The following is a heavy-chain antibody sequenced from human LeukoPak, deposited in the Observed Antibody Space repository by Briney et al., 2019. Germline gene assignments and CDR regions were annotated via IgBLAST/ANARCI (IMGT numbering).Heavy chain of an antibody. CDR3: ASQYSSSWYDGWFDP. J-gene: IGHJ5*02. CDR1: GDSVSSNSAA. D-gene: IGHD6-13*01. Sequence: SQTLSLTCAISGDSVSSNSAAWNWIRQSPSRGLEWLGRTYYRSKWYNDYAVSGKSRITINPDTSKNQFSLQLNSVTPEDTAVYYCASQYSSSWYDGWFDPWGQGTLVTVSS. CDR2: TYYRSKWYN. V-gene: IGHV6-1*01.